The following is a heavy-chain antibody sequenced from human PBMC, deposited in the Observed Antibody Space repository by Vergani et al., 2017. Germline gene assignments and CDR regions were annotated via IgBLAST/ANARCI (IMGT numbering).Heavy chain of an antibody. D-gene: IGHD2-21*01. J-gene: IGHJ4*02. CDR2: INSDGSST. CDR3: ARVPIAEVYSNYFDY. Sequence: EVQLVESGGGLVQPGGSLRLSCAASGFTFSNYWMHWVRQAPGKGLVWVSRINSDGSSTNYADYVKGRITISRDNAKNTLYLRMNSLRAEDTAVYYCARVPIAEVYSNYFDYWGQGTLVTVSS. V-gene: IGHV3-74*01. CDR1: GFTFSNYW.